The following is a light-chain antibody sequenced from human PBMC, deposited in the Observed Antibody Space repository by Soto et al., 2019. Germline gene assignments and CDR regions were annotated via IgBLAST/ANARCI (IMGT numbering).Light chain of an antibody. V-gene: IGLV2-8*01. CDR2: EVS. CDR3: SSYAGSTNLL. J-gene: IGLJ2*01. Sequence: QSVLTQPPSASGSPGQSVTISCTGTSSDVGGYNYVSWYQQHPGKGPKLIIYEVSKRPSGVPDRFSGSKSGNTASLTVSGLQAEAEADYYCSSYAGSTNLLFGGGTKLTVL. CDR1: SSDVGGYNY.